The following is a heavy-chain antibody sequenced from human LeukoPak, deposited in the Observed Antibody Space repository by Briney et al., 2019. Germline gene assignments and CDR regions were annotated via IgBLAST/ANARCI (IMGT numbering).Heavy chain of an antibody. CDR1: GGSISSHY. CDR2: IYYSGST. Sequence: SETLSLTCTVSGGSISSHYWSWIRQPPGKGLEWIGYIYYSGSTNHNPSLKSRVTISVDTSKNQFSLKLSSVTAADTAVYYCARDRKYCSSTSCYDWPNAFDIWGQGTMVTVSS. D-gene: IGHD2-2*01. J-gene: IGHJ3*02. CDR3: ARDRKYCSSTSCYDWPNAFDI. V-gene: IGHV4-59*11.